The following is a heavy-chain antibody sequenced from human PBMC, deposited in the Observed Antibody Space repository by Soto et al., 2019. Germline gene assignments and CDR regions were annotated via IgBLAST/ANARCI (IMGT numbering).Heavy chain of an antibody. CDR2: ISSSGSTI. CDR1: GFTFSSYE. Sequence: PGGSLRLSCAASGFTFSSYEMNWVRQAPGKGLEWVSYISSSGSTIYYADSVKGRFTISRDNAKNSLYLQMNSLRAEDTAVYYCAREGRSGGMDVWGQGTTVTVSS. V-gene: IGHV3-48*03. J-gene: IGHJ6*02. CDR3: AREGRSGGMDV. D-gene: IGHD3-10*01.